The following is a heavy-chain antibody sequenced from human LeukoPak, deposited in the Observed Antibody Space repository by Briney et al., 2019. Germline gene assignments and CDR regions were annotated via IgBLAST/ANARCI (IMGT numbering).Heavy chain of an antibody. CDR3: AKSPGWYYFDY. Sequence: GSLRLSCAASGFTFSSYAMSWVRQAPGKGLEWVSTISGSSGSTYYADSVKGRFTISRDNSKNTLYLQMNSLRAEDTAVYYCAKSPGWYYFDYWGQGTLVTVSS. D-gene: IGHD6-19*01. CDR1: GFTFSSYA. J-gene: IGHJ4*02. V-gene: IGHV3-23*01. CDR2: ISGSSGST.